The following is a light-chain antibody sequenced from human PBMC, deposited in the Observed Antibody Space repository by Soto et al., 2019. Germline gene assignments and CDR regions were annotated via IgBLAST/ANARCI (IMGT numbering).Light chain of an antibody. CDR3: QKYYGAPPIT. CDR2: AAS. V-gene: IGKV1-27*01. CDR1: QGISNY. J-gene: IGKJ5*01. Sequence: DIQMTQSPSSLSASVGDRVTITCRASQGISNYLAWYQQKPWKVPKLLLYAASTLQSGVPSRFSGRGSGTDFTLTISSLQPEDGATYYCQKYYGAPPITVGQGTRLEIK.